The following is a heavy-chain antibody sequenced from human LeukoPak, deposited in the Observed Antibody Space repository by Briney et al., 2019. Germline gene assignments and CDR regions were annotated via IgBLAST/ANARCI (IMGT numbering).Heavy chain of an antibody. V-gene: IGHV3-30-3*01. CDR3: ARDRGGHRGYYFDY. J-gene: IGHJ4*02. Sequence: GGSLRLSCAASGFTFSSYAMHWVRQAPGKGLEWVEVISYDGSNKYYADSVKGRFTISRDNSKNTLYLQMNSLRAEDTAVYYCARDRGGHRGYYFDYWGQGTLVTVSS. D-gene: IGHD3-10*01. CDR1: GFTFSSYA. CDR2: ISYDGSNK.